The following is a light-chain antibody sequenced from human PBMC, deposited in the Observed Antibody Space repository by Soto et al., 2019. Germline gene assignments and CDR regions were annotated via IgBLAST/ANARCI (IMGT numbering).Light chain of an antibody. CDR3: SSYTSSSTLNV. Sequence: QSALTQPASVSGSPGQSITISCTGTSSDVGGYTFVSWYQQHPGKAPKLMIYEVTNRPSGVSNRFSGSKSGNTASLTISGLQAEDEADYYCSSYTSSSTLNVFGTGTKLTVL. CDR1: SSDVGGYTF. V-gene: IGLV2-14*01. CDR2: EVT. J-gene: IGLJ1*01.